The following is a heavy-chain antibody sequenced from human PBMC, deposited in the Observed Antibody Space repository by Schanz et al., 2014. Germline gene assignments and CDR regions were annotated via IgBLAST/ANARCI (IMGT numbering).Heavy chain of an antibody. CDR2: ISYHGSER. V-gene: IGHV3-30*18. CDR1: GFSFSDYG. CDR3: AKDDTQVNGMDV. J-gene: IGHJ6*02. Sequence: VQLVESGGGVVQPGRSLRLSCAGSGFSFSDYGMHWVRQAPGRGLEWVAVISYHGSERYYADSVKGRFIISRDNSKNTLDLQMNSLRDEDTAVYYCAKDDTQVNGMDVWGQGTTVTVSS.